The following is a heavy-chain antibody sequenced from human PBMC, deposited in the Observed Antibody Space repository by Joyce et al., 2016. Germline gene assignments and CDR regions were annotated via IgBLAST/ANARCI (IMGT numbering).Heavy chain of an antibody. V-gene: IGHV3-7*05. Sequence: QLVESGGGLVQPGGSLSLSCEASGFTFSSYWMSWVRQAPGKGLEWVANTKLDGSENFYGDSVKGRATISRDNAKNSVYLQMNSLRVEDTAIYYCARQRGGYRYEAFDLWGQGTMVTVSS. CDR1: GFTFSSYW. CDR3: ARQRGGYRYEAFDL. CDR2: TKLDGSEN. J-gene: IGHJ3*01. D-gene: IGHD3-16*02.